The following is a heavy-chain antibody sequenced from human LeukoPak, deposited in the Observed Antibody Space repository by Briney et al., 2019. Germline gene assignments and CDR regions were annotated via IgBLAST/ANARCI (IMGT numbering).Heavy chain of an antibody. D-gene: IGHD6-19*01. CDR3: VRRGDASSGWGDHDF. CDR1: GFHFNRNA. J-gene: IGHJ4*02. V-gene: IGHV3-23*01. CDR2: IGGSGDKT. Sequence: GALRLFFAASGFHFNRNALSWVRQAPGKGLGWVLTIGGSGDKTFYADSVKGRFTISRDNSKNMVHLQMNSLTGEDTALYYCVRRGDASSGWGDHDFWGQGALVTVSS.